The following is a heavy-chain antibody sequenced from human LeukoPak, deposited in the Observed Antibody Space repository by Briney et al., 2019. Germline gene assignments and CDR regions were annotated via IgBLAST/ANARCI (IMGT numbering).Heavy chain of an antibody. CDR2: INHSGST. CDR3: ARVEAAAGALWYFDL. CDR1: GGSFSGYY. D-gene: IGHD6-13*01. Sequence: SETLSLTCAVYGGSFSGYYWSWIRQPPGKGLEWIGDINHSGSTNYNPSLKSRVTISVDTSKNQFSLKLSSVTAADTAVYYCARVEAAAGALWYFDLWGRGTLVTVSS. J-gene: IGHJ2*01. V-gene: IGHV4-34*01.